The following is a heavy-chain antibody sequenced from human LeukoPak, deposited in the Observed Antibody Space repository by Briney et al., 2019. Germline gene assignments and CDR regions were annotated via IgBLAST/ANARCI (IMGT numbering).Heavy chain of an antibody. CDR3: AKFNSSRQGGYFDY. D-gene: IGHD6-13*01. J-gene: IGHJ4*02. V-gene: IGHV3-23*01. CDR1: GFTFSSYA. CDR2: ISGSGGST. Sequence: GGPLRLSCAASGFTFSSYAMSWVRQAPGEGLEWVSAISGSGGSTYYADSVKGRFTISRDNSKNTLYLKMNSLRAEDTAVYYCAKFNSSRQGGYFDYWGQGTLVTVSS.